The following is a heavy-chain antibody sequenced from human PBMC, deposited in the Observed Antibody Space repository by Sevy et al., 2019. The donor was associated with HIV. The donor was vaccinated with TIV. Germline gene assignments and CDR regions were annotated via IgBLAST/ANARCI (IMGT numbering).Heavy chain of an antibody. V-gene: IGHV3-7*03. CDR2: IKQDGSEK. CDR1: GFTFSSYW. J-gene: IGHJ4*02. CDR3: ARDDQPGGSGYSYYDFWSGYSQPRSPYFDY. D-gene: IGHD3-3*01. Sequence: GGSLRLSCAASGFTFSSYWMSWVRQAPGKGLEWVANIKQDGSEKYYVDSVKGRFTISRDNAKNSLYLQMNSLRAEDTAVYYCARDDQPGGSGYSYYDFWSGYSQPRSPYFDYWGQRTLVTVSS.